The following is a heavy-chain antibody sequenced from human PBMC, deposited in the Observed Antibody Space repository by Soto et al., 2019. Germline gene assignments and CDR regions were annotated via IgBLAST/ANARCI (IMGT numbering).Heavy chain of an antibody. CDR1: GGSFSGYY. J-gene: IGHJ4*02. CDR3: ARGLPVVPAAIQN. D-gene: IGHD2-2*01. CDR2: INHSGST. V-gene: IGHV4-34*01. Sequence: PSETLSLTCAVYGGSFSGYYWSWIRQPPGKGLEWIGEINHSGSTNYNPSLKSRVTISVDTSKNQFSLKLSSVTAADTAVYYCARGLPVVPAAIQNWGQGTLVTVSS.